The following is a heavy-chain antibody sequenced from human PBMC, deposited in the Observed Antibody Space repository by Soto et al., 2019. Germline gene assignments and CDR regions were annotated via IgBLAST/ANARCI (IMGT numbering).Heavy chain of an antibody. V-gene: IGHV4-39*01. CDR2: IYYSGST. D-gene: IGHD5-12*01. Sequence: SETLSLTCTVSGGSISSSSYYWGWIRQPPGKGLEWIGSIYYSGSTYYNPSLKSRVTISVDTSKNQFSLKLSSVTAADTAVYYCARQEEDIVARYDYWGQGTLVTVSS. J-gene: IGHJ4*02. CDR1: GGSISSSSYY. CDR3: ARQEEDIVARYDY.